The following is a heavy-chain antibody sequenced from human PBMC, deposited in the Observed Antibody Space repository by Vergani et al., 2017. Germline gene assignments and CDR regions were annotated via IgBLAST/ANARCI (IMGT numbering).Heavy chain of an antibody. V-gene: IGHV3-21*01. CDR3: AKVLSLYNWNDAFDY. Sequence: EVQLVESGGGLVQPGGSLRLSCSASGFTFSSYSMNWVRQAPGKGLEWVSSISSSSSYIYYADSVKGRFTISRDNAKNSLYLQMNSLRAEDTAVYYCAKVLSLYNWNDAFDYWGQGTLVTVSS. J-gene: IGHJ4*02. CDR1: GFTFSSYS. CDR2: ISSSSSYI. D-gene: IGHD1-1*01.